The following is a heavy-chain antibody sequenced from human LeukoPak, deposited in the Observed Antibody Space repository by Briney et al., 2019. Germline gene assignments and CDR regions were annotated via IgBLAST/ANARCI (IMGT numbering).Heavy chain of an antibody. J-gene: IGHJ4*02. D-gene: IGHD2-2*01. CDR1: GYTFTGYY. CDR2: INPNSGGT. V-gene: IGHV1-2*02. Sequence: ASVKVSCKASGYTFTGYYMHWVRQAPGQGLEWMGWINPNSGGTNYAQKFQGRVTMTRDMSTSRVYMELSSLRSEDTAVYYCARISRLSLDYWGQGTLVTVSS. CDR3: ARISRLSLDY.